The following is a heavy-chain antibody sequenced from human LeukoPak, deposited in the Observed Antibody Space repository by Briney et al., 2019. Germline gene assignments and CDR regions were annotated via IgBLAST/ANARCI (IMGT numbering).Heavy chain of an antibody. V-gene: IGHV3-11*01. D-gene: IGHD4-23*01. CDR2: ISSSGSTI. CDR1: GFTFSDYY. Sequence: KPGGSLRLSCAASGFTFSDYYMSWIRQAPGKGLEWVSYISSSGSTIYYADSVKGRFTIPRDNAKNSLYMQMNSLRAEDTAVYYCARGVTTVVTPASGALDYWGQGTLVTASS. CDR3: ARGVTTVVTPASGALDY. J-gene: IGHJ4*02.